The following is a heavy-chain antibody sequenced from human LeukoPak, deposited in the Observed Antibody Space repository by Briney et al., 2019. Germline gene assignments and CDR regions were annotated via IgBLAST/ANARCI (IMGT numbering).Heavy chain of an antibody. V-gene: IGHV1-8*03. CDR1: GYTFTSLD. CDR2: INPNSGNR. D-gene: IGHD2-15*01. Sequence: ASVKVSCKASGYTFTSLDINWVRQATGQGLEWMGWINPNSGNRGYAQQFQGRVTITRDTSIRTAYMELTSLRSEDTAVYYCVRVDGSPDYWGQGTLVTVSS. J-gene: IGHJ4*02. CDR3: VRVDGSPDY.